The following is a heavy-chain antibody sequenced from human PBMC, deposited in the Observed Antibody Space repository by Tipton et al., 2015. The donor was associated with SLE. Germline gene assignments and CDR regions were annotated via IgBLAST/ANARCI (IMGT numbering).Heavy chain of an antibody. J-gene: IGHJ4*02. Sequence: LRLSCSVYGGSFSGYYWSWIRQPPGKGLEWIGEISNSGSTNYNPSLKIRVTISVDTPKNQFSLKLISVTAADTAVYYCARKGNCSGGSCFDYWGQGTLVTVSS. CDR3: ARKGNCSGGSCFDY. V-gene: IGHV4-34*01. D-gene: IGHD2-15*01. CDR1: GGSFSGYY. CDR2: ISNSGST.